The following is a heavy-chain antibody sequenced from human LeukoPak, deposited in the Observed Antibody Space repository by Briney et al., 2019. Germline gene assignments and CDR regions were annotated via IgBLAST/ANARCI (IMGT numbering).Heavy chain of an antibody. J-gene: IGHJ5*02. V-gene: IGHV4-39*01. CDR3: AGQVWEYYDSRGNWSLNWFDP. Sequence: SETLSLTCSVSGDSISNSRFYWACIRPPPGKWLECIASIYYTGTTSYNPSLKTRVTISVATSKTQFSLQLSSVTATDTAVYYCAGQVWEYYDSRGNWSLNWFDPWGQGTLVTVSS. D-gene: IGHD3-22*01. CDR2: IYYTGTT. CDR1: GDSISNSRFY.